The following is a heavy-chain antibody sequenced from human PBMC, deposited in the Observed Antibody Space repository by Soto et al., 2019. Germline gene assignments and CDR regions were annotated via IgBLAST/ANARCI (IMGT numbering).Heavy chain of an antibody. D-gene: IGHD2-2*01. V-gene: IGHV4-59*01. CDR1: GGSISNYY. CDR2: IYYSGST. Sequence: SETLSLTCTVSGGSISNYYWSWIRHPPGKKLEWIGYIYYSGSTNYSPSLKSRVTISVDTSKNQFSLKLYSVTTADTAVYYCARLQGYCITTGCYGHYAMDVWGQGTTVTVSS. CDR3: ARLQGYCITTGCYGHYAMDV. J-gene: IGHJ6*02.